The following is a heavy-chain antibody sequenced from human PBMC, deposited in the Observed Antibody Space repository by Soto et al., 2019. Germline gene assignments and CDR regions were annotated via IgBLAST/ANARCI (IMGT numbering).Heavy chain of an antibody. CDR2: IYTSGST. Sequence: QVQLQESGPGLVKPSETLSLTCTVSGGSISSYYWGWIRQPAGKGLEWIGRIYTSGSTNYNPSLKSRVTMSVDTSKNLFSLKLSSVTAADTAVYYCARDSSSPHYYGMDVWGQGTTVTVSS. D-gene: IGHD6-13*01. V-gene: IGHV4-4*07. CDR3: ARDSSSPHYYGMDV. J-gene: IGHJ6*02. CDR1: GGSISSYY.